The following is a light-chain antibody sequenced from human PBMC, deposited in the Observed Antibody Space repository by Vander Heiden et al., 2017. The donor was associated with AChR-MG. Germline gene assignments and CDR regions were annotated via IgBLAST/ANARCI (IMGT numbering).Light chain of an antibody. CDR1: SSNIGSNT. CDR3: AGWDDSLNGWV. J-gene: IGLJ3*02. CDR2: SNN. V-gene: IGLV1-44*01. Sequence: QSVLTQPPSASGTPGQRVTIPCSGSSSNIGSNTVNWYQQVPGTAPKLLISSNNQRPSGVPDRFSGSKSGSSASLAISGLQSEDEADYYCAGWDDSLNGWVFGGGTKLTVL.